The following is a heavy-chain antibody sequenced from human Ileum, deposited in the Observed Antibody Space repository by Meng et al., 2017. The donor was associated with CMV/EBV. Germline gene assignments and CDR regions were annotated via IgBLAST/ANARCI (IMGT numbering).Heavy chain of an antibody. V-gene: IGHV3-20*04. Sequence: GGSLRLSCAASGFVFDDYGMYWVREVSGKGLEWVCGINWIGDTTTCADSVKGRFTISRDNDKNSLYLQMNSLRAEDTAVYYCTTDYYGDYYYGMDVWGQGTTVTVSS. CDR1: GFVFDDYG. D-gene: IGHD4-17*01. J-gene: IGHJ6*02. CDR2: INWIGDTT. CDR3: TTDYYGDYYYGMDV.